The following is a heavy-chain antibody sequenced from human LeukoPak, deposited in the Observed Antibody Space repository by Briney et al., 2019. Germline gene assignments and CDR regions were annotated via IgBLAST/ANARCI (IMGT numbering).Heavy chain of an antibody. V-gene: IGHV4-34*01. CDR3: ARAVAGTAGVMVKDY. J-gene: IGHJ4*02. D-gene: IGHD1-14*01. CDR1: SGSFSGYY. CDR2: INHSGST. Sequence: SETLSLTCAVYSGSFSGYYWSWIRQPPGKGLEWIGEINHSGSTNYNPSLKSRVTISVDTSKNQFSLKLSSVTAADTAVYYCARAVAGTAGVMVKDYWGQGTLVTVSS.